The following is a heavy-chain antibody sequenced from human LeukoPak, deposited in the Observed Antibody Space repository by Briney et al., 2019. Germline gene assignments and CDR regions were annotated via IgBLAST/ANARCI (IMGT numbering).Heavy chain of an antibody. J-gene: IGHJ4*02. CDR2: IKQDGSEK. Sequence: GGSLRLSCAASGFTFSSYWMSWVRQAPGKGLEWVANIKQDGSEKYYVDSVKGRFTISRDNAKNTLYLQMNSLRAEDTAVYYCARAKYYYDSSGFGYWGQGTLVTVSS. D-gene: IGHD3-22*01. CDR3: ARAKYYYDSSGFGY. V-gene: IGHV3-7*04. CDR1: GFTFSSYW.